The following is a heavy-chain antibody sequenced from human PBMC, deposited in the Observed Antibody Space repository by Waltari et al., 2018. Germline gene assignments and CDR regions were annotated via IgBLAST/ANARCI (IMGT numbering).Heavy chain of an antibody. V-gene: IGHV1-18*01. CDR1: GYTLTNVG. J-gene: IGHJ4*02. D-gene: IGHD3-22*01. Sequence: QVQLAQFGAEVKKPGASVMVSCRASGYTLTNVGINWVRQAPGQGLEWLSWISPYNGNADYEQKLQGRVTMTTDTSTKTAFLELRSLRSDDTAVYYCARGGGPRTVVALTFDLWGQGTLVTVSS. CDR2: ISPYNGNA. CDR3: ARGGGPRTVVALTFDL.